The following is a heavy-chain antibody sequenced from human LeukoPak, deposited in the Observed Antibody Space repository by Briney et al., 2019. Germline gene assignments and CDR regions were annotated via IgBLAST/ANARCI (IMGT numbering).Heavy chain of an antibody. Sequence: ASVKVSCMASGYTFTTYALNWVRQAPGQGLEWMGWINTNTGHPTYAQGFTGRFVFSLDTSVSMAYLQISSLKAEDTAVYYCARIRSSDLILFDFWGQGALVTVSS. CDR3: ARIRSSDLILFDF. V-gene: IGHV7-4-1*04. CDR2: INTNTGHP. J-gene: IGHJ4*02. CDR1: GYTFTTYA.